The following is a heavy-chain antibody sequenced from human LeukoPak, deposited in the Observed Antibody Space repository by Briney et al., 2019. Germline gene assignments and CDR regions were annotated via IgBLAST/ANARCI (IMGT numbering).Heavy chain of an antibody. CDR3: PRGPRGNWNYPPWDY. Sequence: GGSLRLSCAASGFTFSSYSMNWVRQAPGKGLEWVSYISSSGSDIYYADSVKGRFTISRDNAKNSLCLHMNSLRAEDTAVYYCPRGPRGNWNYPPWDYWGQGTLVTVSS. J-gene: IGHJ4*02. CDR2: ISSSGSDI. D-gene: IGHD1-7*01. V-gene: IGHV3-21*05. CDR1: GFTFSSYS.